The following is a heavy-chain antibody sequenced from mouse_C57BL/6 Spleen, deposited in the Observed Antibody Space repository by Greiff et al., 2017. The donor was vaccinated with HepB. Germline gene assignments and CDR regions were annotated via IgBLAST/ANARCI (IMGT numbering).Heavy chain of an antibody. CDR3: VRLYSSYAMDY. CDR1: GFSFNTYA. D-gene: IGHD2-5*01. V-gene: IGHV10-1*01. Sequence: EVHLVESGGGLVQPQGSLKLSCAASGFSFNTYAMNWVRQAPGKGLEWVARIRSKSNNYATYYADSVKDRFTISRDDSESMLYLQMNNLKTEDTAMYYCVRLYSSYAMDYWGQGTSVTVSS. CDR2: IRSKSNNYAT. J-gene: IGHJ4*01.